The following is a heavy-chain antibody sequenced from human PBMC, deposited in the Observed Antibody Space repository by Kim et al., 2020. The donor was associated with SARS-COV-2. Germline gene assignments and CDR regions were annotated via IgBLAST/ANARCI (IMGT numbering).Heavy chain of an antibody. Sequence: DDKYYSTSLKTRLTISKDTSKNQVVLTMTNMDPVDTATYYCARARGVILDYWGQGTLVTVSS. J-gene: IGHJ4*02. D-gene: IGHD3-10*01. CDR2: DDK. CDR3: ARARGVILDY. V-gene: IGHV2-70*01.